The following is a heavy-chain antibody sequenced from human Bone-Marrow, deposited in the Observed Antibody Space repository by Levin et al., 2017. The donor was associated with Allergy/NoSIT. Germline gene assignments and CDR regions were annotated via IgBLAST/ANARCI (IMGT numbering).Heavy chain of an antibody. CDR1: GYSISSGYY. CDR3: ARLLYYDFWSGYYRGLRWFDP. V-gene: IGHV4-38-2*01. CDR2: IYHSGST. D-gene: IGHD3-3*01. Sequence: SQTLSLTCAVSGYSISSGYYWGWIRQPPGKGLEWIGSIYHSGSTYYNPSLKSRVTISVDTSKNQFSLKLSSVTAADTAVYYCARLLYYDFWSGYYRGLRWFDPWGQGTLVTVSS. J-gene: IGHJ5*02.